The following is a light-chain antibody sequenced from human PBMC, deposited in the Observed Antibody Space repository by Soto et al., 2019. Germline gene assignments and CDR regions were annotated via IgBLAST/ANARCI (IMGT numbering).Light chain of an antibody. CDR3: QQYGSSPRT. CDR2: GAS. CDR1: QSVGCSY. Sequence: EIVLTQSPGTLSLSPGERATLSCRASQSVGCSYLAWYQQKPGQAPRLLIYGASSRATGIPDKFSGSGSGTDFTLTISRLEPEDFAVYYCQQYGSSPRTFGQGTKVEIK. V-gene: IGKV3-20*01. J-gene: IGKJ1*01.